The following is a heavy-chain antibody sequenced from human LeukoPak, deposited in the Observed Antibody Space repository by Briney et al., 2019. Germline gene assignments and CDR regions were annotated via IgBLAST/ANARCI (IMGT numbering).Heavy chain of an antibody. CDR3: ARGIVPAAERYYYYGMDV. CDR2: ISNSGSTI. D-gene: IGHD2-2*01. V-gene: IGHV3-48*03. J-gene: IGHJ6*02. CDR1: GFTFRSYE. Sequence: GGSLRLSCAASGFTFRSYEMNWVRQAPGKGLEWVSYISNSGSTIHYADSVKGRFTISRDNGKNSLYLQMNSLRAEDTAVYYCARGIVPAAERYYYYGMDVWGQGTRSPSP.